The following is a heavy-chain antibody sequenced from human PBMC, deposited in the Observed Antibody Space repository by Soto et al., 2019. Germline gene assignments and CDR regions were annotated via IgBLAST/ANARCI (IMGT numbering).Heavy chain of an antibody. CDR3: ARDSRALVGASFDY. J-gene: IGHJ4*02. V-gene: IGHV3-74*01. D-gene: IGHD1-26*01. CDR1: GFTFSSYW. CDR2: INSGGSST. Sequence: EVQLVESGGGLVQPGGSLRLSCAVSGFTFSSYWMHWVRQAPGKGLVWVSRINSGGSSTSYADSVKGRFTSSRDNAKNTLYLQMNSLRDEDKAVYYCARDSRALVGASFDYWGQGTLVAVSS.